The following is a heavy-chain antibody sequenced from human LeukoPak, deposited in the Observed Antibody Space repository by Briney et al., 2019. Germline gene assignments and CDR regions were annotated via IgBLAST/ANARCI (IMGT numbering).Heavy chain of an antibody. V-gene: IGHV3-15*01. Sequence: KTGGSLRLSCAASGFTFSNAWMSWVRQAPGKGLEWVGRIKSKTDGGTTDYAAPVKGRFTISRDDSKNTLYLQMNSLRAEDTAVYYCARDEVGAATPFGDYWGPGILVTVSS. CDR3: ARDEVGAATPFGDY. J-gene: IGHJ4*02. D-gene: IGHD1-26*01. CDR2: IKSKTDGGTT. CDR1: GFTFSNAW.